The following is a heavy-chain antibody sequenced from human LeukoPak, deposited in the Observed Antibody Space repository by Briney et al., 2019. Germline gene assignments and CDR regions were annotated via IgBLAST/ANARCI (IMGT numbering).Heavy chain of an antibody. CDR1: GYSFTSYW. CDR2: IYPGDSDT. Sequence: GESLKISCKGSGYSFTSYWIGWVRQMPGKGLEWMGIIYPGDSDTRYSPSFQGQVTISADKSISTAYLQWSSLKAPDTAMYYCARRPYYDSSGYNDAFDIWGQGTMVTVSS. J-gene: IGHJ3*02. D-gene: IGHD3-22*01. V-gene: IGHV5-51*01. CDR3: ARRPYYDSSGYNDAFDI.